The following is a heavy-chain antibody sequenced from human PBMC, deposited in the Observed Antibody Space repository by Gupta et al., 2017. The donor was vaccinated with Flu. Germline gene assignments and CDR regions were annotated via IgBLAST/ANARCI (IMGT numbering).Heavy chain of an antibody. J-gene: IGHJ4*02. D-gene: IGHD3-10*01. CDR3: ARYRGNWASMVRGVGAFDY. CDR1: GGSISSGGYY. CDR2: IYYSGST. Sequence: QVQLQESGPGLVKPSQTLSLPCTVSGGSISSGGYYWSWIRQHPGKGLEWIGYIYYSGSTYYNPSLKSRVTISVDTSKNQFSLKLSSVTAADTAVYYCARYRGNWASMVRGVGAFDYWGQGTLVTVSS. V-gene: IGHV4-31*03.